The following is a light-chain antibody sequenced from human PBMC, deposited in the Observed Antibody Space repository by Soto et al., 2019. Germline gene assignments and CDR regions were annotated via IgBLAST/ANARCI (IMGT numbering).Light chain of an antibody. CDR2: DAS. J-gene: IGKJ3*01. Sequence: DILMTQSPASLAVSLGERATINCKSSQSVLYSSNNKNYLAWYQQKPGKAPKLLIYDASNMETGVPSRLSGSGSGTDFTFTISSLQPEDIATYYCQQYDNLPFTFGPGTKVDNK. CDR3: QQYDNLPFT. CDR1: QSVLYSSNNKNY. V-gene: IGKV4-1*01.